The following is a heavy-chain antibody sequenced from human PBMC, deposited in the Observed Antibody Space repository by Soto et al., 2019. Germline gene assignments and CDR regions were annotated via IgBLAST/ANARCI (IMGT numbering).Heavy chain of an antibody. CDR2: IYYSGST. D-gene: IGHD6-13*01. Sequence: QVQLQESGPGLVKPSQTLSLTCTVSGGSISSGGYYWSWIRQHPGKGLEWIGYIYYSGSTYYNPSLRSRVTISVDTSKNRFSRKLSSVTAADTAVYYCARDTERIAAAGNWGQGTLVTVSS. CDR3: ARDTERIAAAGN. V-gene: IGHV4-31*03. J-gene: IGHJ4*02. CDR1: GGSISSGGYY.